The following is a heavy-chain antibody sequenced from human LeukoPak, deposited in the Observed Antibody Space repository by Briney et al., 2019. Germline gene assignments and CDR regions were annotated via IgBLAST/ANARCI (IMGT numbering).Heavy chain of an antibody. V-gene: IGHV4-39*07. D-gene: IGHD6-6*01. J-gene: IGHJ3*02. Sequence: SETLSLTCTVSGGSISSSSYYWGWIRQPPGKGLEWIGSIYYSGSTYYNPSLKSRVTISVDTSKNQFSLKLSSVTAADTAVYYCARERWSSSSSSAFDIWGQGTMVTVSS. CDR1: GGSISSSSYY. CDR2: IYYSGST. CDR3: ARERWSSSSSSAFDI.